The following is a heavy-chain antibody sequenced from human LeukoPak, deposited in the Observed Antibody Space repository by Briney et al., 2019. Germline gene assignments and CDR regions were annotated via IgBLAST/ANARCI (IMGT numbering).Heavy chain of an antibody. J-gene: IGHJ5*02. Sequence: PGGSLRLSCAASGFTFSSYSMNWVRQAPGKGLEWVSSISSSSSYIYYADSAKGRFTISRDNAKNSLYLQMNSLRAEDTAVYYCAGDSSRSTYNWFDPWGQGTLVTVSS. CDR3: AGDSSRSTYNWFDP. CDR2: ISSSSSYI. V-gene: IGHV3-21*01. CDR1: GFTFSSYS.